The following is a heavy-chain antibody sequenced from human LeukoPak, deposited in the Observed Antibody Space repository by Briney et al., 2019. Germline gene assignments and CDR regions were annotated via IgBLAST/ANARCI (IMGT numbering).Heavy chain of an antibody. D-gene: IGHD4-17*01. Sequence: ASVRVSCKASGYTFTGYYMHWVRQAPGQGLEWMGWINPNSSGTNYAQKFQGRVTMTRDTSSSTAYMELSRLRSDDTAMYYCARILTTVTTMDYWGQGTLVTVSS. CDR1: GYTFTGYY. J-gene: IGHJ4*02. CDR3: ARILTTVTTMDY. CDR2: INPNSSGT. V-gene: IGHV1-2*02.